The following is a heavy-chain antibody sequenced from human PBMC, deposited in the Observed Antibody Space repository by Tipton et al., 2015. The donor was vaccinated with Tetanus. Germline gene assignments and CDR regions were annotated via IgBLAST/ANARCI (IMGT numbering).Heavy chain of an antibody. Sequence: QLVQSGAEVKKPGASVKVSCKASGYTFTSYYMHWVRQAPGQGLEWMGIINPSGGSTSYAQKFQGRVTMTRDTSTSTVYMELSSLRSEDTAVYYCARVISGYESTYYYGMDVWGQGTTVTVSS. CDR2: INPSGGST. CDR3: ARVISGYESTYYYGMDV. CDR1: GYTFTSYY. V-gene: IGHV1-46*01. D-gene: IGHD5-12*01. J-gene: IGHJ6*02.